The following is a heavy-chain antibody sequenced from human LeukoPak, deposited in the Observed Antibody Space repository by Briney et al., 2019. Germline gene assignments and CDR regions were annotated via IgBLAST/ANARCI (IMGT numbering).Heavy chain of an antibody. D-gene: IGHD3-10*01. V-gene: IGHV3-48*02. CDR3: ATWFGELSWGLFDY. Sequence: GGSLRLSCAASGFTFSSYGMNWVRQAPGKRLEWVSYISSDSSTVYYADSVKGRFTISRDNAKKSLYLQMNSLRDEDTAVFFCATWFGELSWGLFDYWGQGTLVTVSS. CDR2: ISSDSSTV. CDR1: GFTFSSYG. J-gene: IGHJ4*02.